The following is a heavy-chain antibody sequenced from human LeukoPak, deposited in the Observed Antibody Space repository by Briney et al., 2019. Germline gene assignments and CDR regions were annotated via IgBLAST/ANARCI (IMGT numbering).Heavy chain of an antibody. Sequence: GGSLRLSCAASEFTFNNYWMSWVRQAPGKGLEWVANIKKDGSEKYYVDSVKGRFTISRDNAKKSLYLQMNSLRAEDTAVYYCARDLSGVTGYTYGRGIDYWGQGTLVTVSS. V-gene: IGHV3-7*01. CDR2: IKKDGSEK. D-gene: IGHD5-18*01. CDR1: EFTFNNYW. CDR3: ARDLSGVTGYTYGRGIDY. J-gene: IGHJ4*02.